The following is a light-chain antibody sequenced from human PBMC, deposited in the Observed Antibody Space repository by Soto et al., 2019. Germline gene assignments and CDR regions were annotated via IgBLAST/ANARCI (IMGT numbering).Light chain of an antibody. Sequence: QTVLTQRASVSGSPGQSITISCTGTNNDVGSYNLVSWYQQLPGKAPKLMIYEGSKRPSGVSNRFSASKSGNTASLTISGLQAEDEADYYCCSYAGVGKPAVVFGGGTKLTVL. CDR3: CSYAGVGKPAVV. J-gene: IGLJ2*01. V-gene: IGLV2-23*01. CDR1: NNDVGSYNL. CDR2: EGS.